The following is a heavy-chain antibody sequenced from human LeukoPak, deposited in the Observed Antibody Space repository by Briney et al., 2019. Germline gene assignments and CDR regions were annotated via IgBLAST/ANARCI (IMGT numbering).Heavy chain of an antibody. D-gene: IGHD4-23*01. CDR3: ARLGYGGILDY. J-gene: IGHJ4*02. V-gene: IGHV4-59*08. Sequence: SETLSLTCTVSGGSISSYYWSWIRQPPGKGLEWIGYIYYSGSTNYNPSLKSRVTISVDTSKNQFSLKLSSVSAADTAVYYCARLGYGGILDYWGQGTLVTVSS. CDR2: IYYSGST. CDR1: GGSISSYY.